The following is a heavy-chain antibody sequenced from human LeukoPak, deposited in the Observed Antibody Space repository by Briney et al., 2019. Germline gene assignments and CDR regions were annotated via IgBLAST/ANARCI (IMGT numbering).Heavy chain of an antibody. CDR3: ASRIVAVTNFDY. CDR1: GGSISSSSYY. V-gene: IGHV4-39*01. Sequence: SETLSLTCTVSGGSISSSSYYWGWICQPPGKGLEWIGSIYYSGSIYYNPSLKSRVTISVDTSKNQFSLKLSFVTAADTAVYYCASRIVAVTNFDYWGQGTLVTVSS. CDR2: IYYSGSI. D-gene: IGHD4-17*01. J-gene: IGHJ4*02.